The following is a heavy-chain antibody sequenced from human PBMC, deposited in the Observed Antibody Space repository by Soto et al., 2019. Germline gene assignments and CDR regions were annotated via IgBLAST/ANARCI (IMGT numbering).Heavy chain of an antibody. CDR3: ARARKGYCSSTSCYGGYYYYGMDV. CDR1: GGSFSGYY. V-gene: IGHV4-34*01. D-gene: IGHD2-2*01. J-gene: IGHJ6*02. CDR2: INHSGST. Sequence: SETLSLTCAVYGGSFSGYYWSWIRQPPGKGLEWIGEINHSGSTNYNPSLKSRVTISVDTSKNQFSLKLSSVTAADTAVYYCARARKGYCSSTSCYGGYYYYGMDVWGQGTTVTVSS.